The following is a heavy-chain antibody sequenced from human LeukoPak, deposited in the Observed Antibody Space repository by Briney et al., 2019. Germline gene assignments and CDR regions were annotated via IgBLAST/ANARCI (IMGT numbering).Heavy chain of an antibody. J-gene: IGHJ3*02. CDR2: IYYSGST. Sequence: PSQTLSLTGTVSGGSISSGDYYWSWIRQPPGKGLEWIGYIYYSGSTYYNPSLKSRVTISVDTSKNQFSLKLSSVTAADTAVYYCARGHPRTYYYDSSGYHPADAFDIWGQGTMVTVSS. CDR3: ARGHPRTYYYDSSGYHPADAFDI. CDR1: GGSISSGDYY. D-gene: IGHD3-22*01. V-gene: IGHV4-30-4*01.